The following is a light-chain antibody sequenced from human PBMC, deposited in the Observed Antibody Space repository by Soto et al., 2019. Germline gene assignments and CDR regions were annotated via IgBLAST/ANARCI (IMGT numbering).Light chain of an antibody. CDR2: EAT. CDR3: SSYTTRATWV. V-gene: IGLV2-14*01. Sequence: QSALTQPASVSGSPGQSITISCTGTGSDIGVYNYVSWYQHHPGKAPQLIIYEATDRPSGVSDRFSGSKSGNTASLTISGLQAEDEADYYCSSYTTRATWVFGGGTKLTVL. CDR1: GSDIGVYNY. J-gene: IGLJ3*02.